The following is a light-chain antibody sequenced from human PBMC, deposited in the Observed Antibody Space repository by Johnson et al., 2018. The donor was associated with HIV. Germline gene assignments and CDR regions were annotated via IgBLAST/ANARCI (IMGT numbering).Light chain of an antibody. V-gene: IGLV1-51*02. CDR2: ENN. CDR3: GTWHNSLSTGGV. Sequence: QSVLTQPPSVSAAPGQRVTISCSGSSSNIGKNSVSWYQQLPGTAPKLLISENNPRPSGLPDRFSGSKSGTSATLGITGLQTGDEADYYGGTWHNSLSTGGVFGTGTKVTVL. J-gene: IGLJ1*01. CDR1: SSNIGKNS.